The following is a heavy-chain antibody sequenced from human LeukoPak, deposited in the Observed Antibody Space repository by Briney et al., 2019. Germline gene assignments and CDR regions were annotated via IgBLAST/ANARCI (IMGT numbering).Heavy chain of an antibody. CDR3: ARDYGGNSGWFDP. J-gene: IGHJ5*02. D-gene: IGHD4-23*01. Sequence: GASVKVSCMASGYTFSSYDINWVRQAAGQGLEWMGWMNPNSGNTGYAQTFQGRVTITRDTSISTAYMELSSLTSEDTAVYYCARDYGGNSGWFDPWGQGTLVTVSS. CDR2: MNPNSGNT. CDR1: GYTFSSYD. V-gene: IGHV1-8*03.